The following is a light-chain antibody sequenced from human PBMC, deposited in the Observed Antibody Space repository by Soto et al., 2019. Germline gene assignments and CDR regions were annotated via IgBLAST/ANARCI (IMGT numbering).Light chain of an antibody. CDR3: QQYESYSPLT. Sequence: DIPMTQSPSILSASVGDRVTITCRASQSIRSWLAWYQQKPGKAPKLLIYDAYSLESGVPSRFSGRRSGTEFTLNIAGLQPEDFATYYCQQYESYSPLTFGGGTKVEIK. J-gene: IGKJ4*01. CDR1: QSIRSW. CDR2: DAY. V-gene: IGKV1-5*01.